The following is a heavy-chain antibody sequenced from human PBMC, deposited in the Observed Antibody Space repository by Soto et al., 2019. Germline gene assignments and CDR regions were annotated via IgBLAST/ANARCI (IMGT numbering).Heavy chain of an antibody. D-gene: IGHD4-4*01. V-gene: IGHV1-18*01. CDR2: ISAYNGNT. Sequence: QVQLVQSGAEVKKPGASVKVSCKASGCTFTSYGISWVRQAPGQGLEWMGWISAYNGNTNYAQKLQGRVTMTTDTSTSTAYMELRSLRSDDTAVYYCGSNYGMAPFYYGMDVWGQGTTVTVSS. J-gene: IGHJ6*02. CDR3: GSNYGMAPFYYGMDV. CDR1: GCTFTSYG.